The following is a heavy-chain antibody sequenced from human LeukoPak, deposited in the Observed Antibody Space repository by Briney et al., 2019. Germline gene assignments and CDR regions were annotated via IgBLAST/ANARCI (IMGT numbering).Heavy chain of an antibody. Sequence: GGSLRLSCAASGFTFTTYSMNWVRQSPGKGLEWISYISSHSSTIFYADSVKGRFTISRDNAHNSLYLQMNSLRADDTAVYYCARGGLTGYYTDGAAFDIWGQGTMVTVSS. D-gene: IGHD3-9*01. J-gene: IGHJ3*02. V-gene: IGHV3-48*01. CDR1: GFTFTTYS. CDR3: ARGGLTGYYTDGAAFDI. CDR2: ISSHSSTI.